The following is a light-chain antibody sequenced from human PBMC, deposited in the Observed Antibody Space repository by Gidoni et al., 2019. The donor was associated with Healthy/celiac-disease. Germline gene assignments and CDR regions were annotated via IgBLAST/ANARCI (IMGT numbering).Light chain of an antibody. V-gene: IGKV1-39*01. J-gene: IGKJ1*01. CDR1: QSISSY. CDR3: QQSYSTRWT. Sequence: DIQMTQFPSSLSASVGDRVTITCRASQSISSYLNWYQQKPGKAPKLLIYAASSLQSGVPSRFSGSGSGTDFTLTISSLQPEDFATYYCQQSYSTRWTFGQGTKVEIK. CDR2: AAS.